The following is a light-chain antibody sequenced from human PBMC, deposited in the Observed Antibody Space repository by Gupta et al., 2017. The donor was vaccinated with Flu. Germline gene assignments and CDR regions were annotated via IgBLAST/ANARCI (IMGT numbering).Light chain of an antibody. J-gene: IGLJ3*02. CDR1: SSDVGGYNY. Sequence: VTISCTGTSSDVGGYNYVSWYQQHPVKAPKLMIYDVSKRPSGVPDRFSGSKSGSTASLTIAGLQAEDEADYYCCSYAGSDTYWVFGGGTKLTVL. CDR2: DVS. V-gene: IGLV2-11*01. CDR3: CSYAGSDTYWV.